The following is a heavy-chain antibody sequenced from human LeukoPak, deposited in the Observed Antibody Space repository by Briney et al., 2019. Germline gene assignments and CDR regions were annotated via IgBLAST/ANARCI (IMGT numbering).Heavy chain of an antibody. CDR2: ISSSGSTI. J-gene: IGHJ4*02. V-gene: IGHV3-48*03. Sequence: GGSLRHSCAVSGFTFSSYEMNWVRQAPGKGLEWVSYISSSGSTIYYADSVKGRFTISRDNAKNSLSLQMNSLRAEDTAVYYCARVSWNCFDYWGQGTLVTVSS. CDR3: ARVSWNCFDY. CDR1: GFTFSSYE. D-gene: IGHD5-12*01.